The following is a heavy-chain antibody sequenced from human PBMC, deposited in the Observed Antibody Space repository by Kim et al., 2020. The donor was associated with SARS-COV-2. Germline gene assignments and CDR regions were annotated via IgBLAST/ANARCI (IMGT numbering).Heavy chain of an antibody. V-gene: IGHV3-30*04. CDR1: GFTFSSYA. CDR3: ARDTLDTAMASKDY. J-gene: IGHJ4*02. CDR2: ISYDGSNK. Sequence: GGSLRLSCAASGFTFSSYAMHWVRQAPGKGLEWVAVISYDGSNKYYADSVKGRFTISRDNSKNTLYLQMNSLRAEDTAVYYCARDTLDTAMASKDYWGQGTLVTVSS. D-gene: IGHD5-18*01.